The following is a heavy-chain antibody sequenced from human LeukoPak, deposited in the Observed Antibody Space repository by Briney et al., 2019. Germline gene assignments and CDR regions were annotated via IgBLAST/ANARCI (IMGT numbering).Heavy chain of an antibody. CDR3: AKDSHDSSGSYDY. CDR2: ISGSGGST. CDR1: GFSFSTQR. J-gene: IGHJ4*02. D-gene: IGHD3-22*01. Sequence: GGSLRLSCAASGFSFSTQRMHWVRQAPGKGLEWVSAISGSGGSTYYADSVKGRFTISRDNSKNTLYLQMNSLRAEDTAVYYCAKDSHDSSGSYDYWGQGTLVTVSS. V-gene: IGHV3-23*01.